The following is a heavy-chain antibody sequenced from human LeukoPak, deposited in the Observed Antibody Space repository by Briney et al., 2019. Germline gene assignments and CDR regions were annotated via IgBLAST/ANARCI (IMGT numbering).Heavy chain of an antibody. Sequence: GASVKVSCKASGYTFTSYGTSWVRQAPGQVLEWMGWISAYNGNTNYAQKLQGRVTMTTDTSTSTAYMELRSLRSDDTAVYYCASYDILTGYRYFQHWGQGTLVTVSS. D-gene: IGHD3-9*01. CDR1: GYTFTSYG. J-gene: IGHJ1*01. CDR2: ISAYNGNT. V-gene: IGHV1-18*04. CDR3: ASYDILTGYRYFQH.